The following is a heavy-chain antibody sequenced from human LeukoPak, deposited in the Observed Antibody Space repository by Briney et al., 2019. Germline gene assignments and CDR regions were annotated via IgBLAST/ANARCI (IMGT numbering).Heavy chain of an antibody. J-gene: IGHJ6*03. D-gene: IGHD3-10*01. CDR3: ARDFITMVRGVWGVHYYYYMDV. CDR1: GFTFSSYE. Sequence: GGSLRLSCAASGFTFSSYEMNWVRQAPGKGLEWVSSISSSSSYIYYADSVKGRFTISRDNAKNSLYLQMNSLRAEDTAVYYCARDFITMVRGVWGVHYYYYMDVWGKGTTVTVSS. CDR2: ISSSSSYI. V-gene: IGHV3-21*01.